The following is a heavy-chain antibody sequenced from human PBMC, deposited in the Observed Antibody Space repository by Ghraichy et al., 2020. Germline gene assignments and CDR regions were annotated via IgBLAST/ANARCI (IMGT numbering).Heavy chain of an antibody. Sequence: GGSLRLSCSASGFTFSSYAMRWVRQAPGKGLEYVSAINNNGGTTYYADSVKGRFTISRDNSKNKLYLQMSSLGAEDTAVYYCVKDRGSSGWFSDYWGQGTLVTVSS. J-gene: IGHJ4*02. CDR1: GFTFSSYA. CDR3: VKDRGSSGWFSDY. CDR2: INNNGGTT. V-gene: IGHV3-64D*06. D-gene: IGHD6-19*01.